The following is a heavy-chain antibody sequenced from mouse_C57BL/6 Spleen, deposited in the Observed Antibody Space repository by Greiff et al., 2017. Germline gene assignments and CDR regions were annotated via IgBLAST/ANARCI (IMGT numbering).Heavy chain of an antibody. D-gene: IGHD1-1*01. J-gene: IGHJ2*01. CDR2: IDPSDSYT. V-gene: IGHV1-69*01. Sequence: QVQLQQSGAELVMPGASVKLSCKASGYTFTSYWMHWVKQRPGQGLEWIGEIDPSDSYTNYNQKFKGKSTLTVDKSSSTAYMQLSSLTSEDSAVYDCARLVTTVVATKDYWGQGTTLTVSS. CDR3: ARLVTTVVATKDY. CDR1: GYTFTSYW.